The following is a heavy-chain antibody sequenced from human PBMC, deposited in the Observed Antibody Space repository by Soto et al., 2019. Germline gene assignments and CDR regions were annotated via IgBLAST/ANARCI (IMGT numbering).Heavy chain of an antibody. CDR2: IYYSGST. CDR3: ARVGDYCSGGSCHPPWFDP. CDR1: GGSFSCYF. D-gene: IGHD2-15*01. J-gene: IGHJ5*02. V-gene: IGHV4-34*09. Sequence: PSETLSLTCAVYGGSFSCYFWSWIRQPPGKGLEWIGYIYYSGSTNYNPSLKSRVTISVDTSKNQFSLKLSSVTAADTAVYYCARVGDYCSGGSCHPPWFDPWGQGTLVTVSS.